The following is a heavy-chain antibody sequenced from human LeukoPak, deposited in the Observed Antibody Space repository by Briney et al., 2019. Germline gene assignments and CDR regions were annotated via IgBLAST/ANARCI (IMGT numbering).Heavy chain of an antibody. J-gene: IGHJ5*02. D-gene: IGHD3-10*01. Sequence: GGSLRLSCAASGFTFSDYYMSWIRQAPGKGREGVSYISSSGSTIYYADSVKGRFTISRDNAKNSLYLQMNSLRAEDTAVYYCARGLVGLDSDYYGSGSYYKLGWFDPWGQGTLVTVSS. CDR1: GFTFSDYY. CDR2: ISSSGSTI. CDR3: ARGLVGLDSDYYGSGSYYKLGWFDP. V-gene: IGHV3-11*01.